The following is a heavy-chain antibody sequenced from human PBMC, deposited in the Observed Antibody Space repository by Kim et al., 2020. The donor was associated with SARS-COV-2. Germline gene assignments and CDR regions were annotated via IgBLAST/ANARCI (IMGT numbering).Heavy chain of an antibody. J-gene: IGHJ6*03. CDR3: ARDFKERADYYDSSGYYHYYYSIDV. CDR1: GYTFTSYA. D-gene: IGHD3-22*01. CDR2: INTNTGNP. V-gene: IGHV7-4-1*02. Sequence: ASVKVSCKASGYTFTSYAMNWVRQAPGQGLEWMGWINTNTGNPTYAQGFTGRFVFSLDTSVSTAYLQISSLKAEDTAVYYCARDFKERADYYDSSGYYHYYYSIDVWGKGTTVTVSS.